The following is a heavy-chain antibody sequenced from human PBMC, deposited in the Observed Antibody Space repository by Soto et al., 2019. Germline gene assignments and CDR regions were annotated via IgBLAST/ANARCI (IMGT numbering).Heavy chain of an antibody. CDR2: IWHSGST. CDR3: ATGNTYGNTDY. V-gene: IGHV4-4*02. D-gene: IGHD5-18*01. CDR1: GGSISSSNW. Sequence: SETLSLTCAVSGGSISSSNWWSWVRQPPGKGLEWIGEIWHSGSTNYNPSLKSRVTMSVDKSENQFSLKLTSVTAADTALYYCATGNTYGNTDYWGQGTLVTVSS. J-gene: IGHJ4*02.